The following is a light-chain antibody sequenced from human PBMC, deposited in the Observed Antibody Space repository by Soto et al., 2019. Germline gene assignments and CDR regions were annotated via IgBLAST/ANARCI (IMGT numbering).Light chain of an antibody. CDR1: QAISKD. Sequence: AIQMTQSPSSQSASVGDRVIITCRASQAISKDLGWYQQKPGKAPKFLIYSATSTQSGVPLTFSGGEFVTEFTLPISILQPEDFATYYCLQDHVYPRTFGQGTKVQF. V-gene: IGKV1-6*01. CDR2: SAT. J-gene: IGKJ1*01. CDR3: LQDHVYPRT.